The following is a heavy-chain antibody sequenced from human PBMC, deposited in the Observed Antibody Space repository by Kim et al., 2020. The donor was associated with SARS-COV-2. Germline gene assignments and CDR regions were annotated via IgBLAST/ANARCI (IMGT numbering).Heavy chain of an antibody. J-gene: IGHJ3*02. CDR2: IRGSGGST. D-gene: IGHD6-19*01. CDR3: ATLLAVADPRGPFDI. Sequence: GGSLRLSCAASGFTFSSYAMSWVRQAPGKGLEWVSAIRGSGGSTYYADSVKGRFTISRDNSKNTLYLQMNSLRAEDTAVYYCATLLAVADPRGPFDIWGPGTMVTASS. V-gene: IGHV3-23*01. CDR1: GFTFSSYA.